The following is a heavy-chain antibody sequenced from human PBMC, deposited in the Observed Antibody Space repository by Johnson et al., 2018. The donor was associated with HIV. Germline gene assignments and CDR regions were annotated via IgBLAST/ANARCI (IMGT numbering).Heavy chain of an antibody. J-gene: IGHJ3*02. CDR3: ARDGRGLDAFDI. CDR2: ISSSGSTI. V-gene: IGHV3-11*04. CDR1: GFTFTDYY. Sequence: QVQLVESGGGLVKPGGSLRLSCAASGFTFTDYYMNWIRQAPRKGLEWISYISSSGSTIYYQDSVKGRFTISRDNAKNSLYLQMNSLRAEDTAVYYCARDGRGLDAFDIWGQGTVVTVSS. D-gene: IGHD3/OR15-3a*01.